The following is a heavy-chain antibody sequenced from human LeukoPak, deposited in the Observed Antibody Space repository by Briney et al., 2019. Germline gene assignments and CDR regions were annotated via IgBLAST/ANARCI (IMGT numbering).Heavy chain of an antibody. Sequence: QPGGSLRLSYAASGFTFSSYAMSWDRQAPGKGLELVSAISGSGGSTYYADSVKGRFTISRDNSKNTLYLQMNSLRAEDTAVYYCAKDQGYSYGRPSDYWGQGTLVTVSS. CDR3: AKDQGYSYGRPSDY. CDR1: GFTFSSYA. CDR2: ISGSGGST. V-gene: IGHV3-23*01. J-gene: IGHJ4*02. D-gene: IGHD5-18*01.